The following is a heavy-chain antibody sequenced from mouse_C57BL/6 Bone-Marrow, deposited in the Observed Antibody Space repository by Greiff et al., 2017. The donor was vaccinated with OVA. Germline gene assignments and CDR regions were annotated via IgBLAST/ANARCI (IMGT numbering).Heavy chain of an antibody. Sequence: QVQLQQPGAELVRPGTSVKLSCKGSGYTFTNYWMHWVKQRPGQGLEWIGVIAPSDSYINYNQKFKGRATLTVDTSSSTAYMHLSSLTSEDSAVYYCAHYGSRLYLHYWGQGTSLTVSS. D-gene: IGHD1-1*01. CDR3: AHYGSRLYLHY. V-gene: IGHV1-59*01. J-gene: IGHJ2*02. CDR2: IAPSDSYI. CDR1: GYTFTNYW.